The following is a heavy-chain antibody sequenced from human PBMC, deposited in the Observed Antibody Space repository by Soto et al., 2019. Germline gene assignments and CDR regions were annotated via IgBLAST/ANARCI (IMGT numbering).Heavy chain of an antibody. D-gene: IGHD1-26*01. CDR3: AKVVPPVDY. CDR2: VSGSGGST. V-gene: IGHV3-23*01. CDR1: GFTFSSYA. Sequence: EVQLLESGGGLVQPGASLRLSCAACGFTFSSYAMSWVRQAPGKGLEWVSGVSGSGGSTYYADSVKGRFTISRDNSKNTLYLQMSSLRAEDTAVYYCAKVVPPVDYWGQGTLVTVSS. J-gene: IGHJ4*02.